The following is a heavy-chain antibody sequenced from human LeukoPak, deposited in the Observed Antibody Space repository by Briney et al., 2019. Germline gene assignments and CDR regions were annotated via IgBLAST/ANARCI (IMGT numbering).Heavy chain of an antibody. J-gene: IGHJ5*02. CDR2: IYYSGSI. D-gene: IGHD2-8*02. CDR3: ARHAFWSGWFDP. V-gene: IGHV4-59*08. CDR1: GGSISSYY. Sequence: SETLSLTCTVSGGSISSYYWSWIRQPPGKGLEWIGYIYYSGSINYNPSLKSRVTISVDTSKNQFSLKLSSVTAADTAVYYCARHAFWSGWFDPWGQGTLVTVSS.